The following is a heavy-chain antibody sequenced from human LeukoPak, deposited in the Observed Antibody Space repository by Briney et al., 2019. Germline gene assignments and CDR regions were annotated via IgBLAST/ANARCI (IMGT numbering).Heavy chain of an antibody. CDR1: GFTFDDYA. V-gene: IGHV3-9*01. CDR3: ARDLGYCSSTSCYGTAYDY. CDR2: ISWNSGSI. D-gene: IGHD2-2*01. J-gene: IGHJ4*02. Sequence: GGSLRLSCAASGFTFDDYAMHWVRQAPGKGLEWVSGISWNSGSIGYADSVKGRFTISRDNAKNSLYLQINSLRAEDTAVYYCARDLGYCSSTSCYGTAYDYWGQGTLVTVSS.